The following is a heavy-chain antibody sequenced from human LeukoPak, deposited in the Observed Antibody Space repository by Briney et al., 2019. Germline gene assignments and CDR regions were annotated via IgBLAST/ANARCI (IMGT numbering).Heavy chain of an antibody. CDR3: AKDRGSYEFDY. CDR2: ISTSGGNT. V-gene: IGHV3-23*01. CDR1: GFTFSSYA. D-gene: IGHD1-26*01. Sequence: TGGSLRLSCAASGFTFSSYAMSWVRQAPGKGLEWVSGISTSGGNTDYADSVKGRFTISRDNSKNSLYLQMNSLRAEDMALYYCAKDRGSYEFDYWGQGTLVTVSS. J-gene: IGHJ4*02.